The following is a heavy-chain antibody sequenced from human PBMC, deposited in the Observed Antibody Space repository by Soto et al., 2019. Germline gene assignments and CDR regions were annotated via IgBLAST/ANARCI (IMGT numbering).Heavy chain of an antibody. D-gene: IGHD3-22*01. CDR3: AGLFPYVSSGYHLNY. J-gene: IGHJ4*02. V-gene: IGHV4-59*08. CDR2: IFYSGTT. Sequence: PSETLSLTCTVSSGSISEYYWSWIRQSPGKGLEWIGYIFYSGTTNYSPSLKSRVTLSLDRSKKQISLTLASATAADTAVFYCAGLFPYVSSGYHLNYLGQGTLVTVSS. CDR1: SGSISEYY.